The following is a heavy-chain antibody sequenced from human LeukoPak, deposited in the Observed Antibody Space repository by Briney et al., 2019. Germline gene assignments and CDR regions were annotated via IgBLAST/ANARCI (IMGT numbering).Heavy chain of an antibody. J-gene: IGHJ1*01. CDR2: ITGSGGST. Sequence: PGGSLRLSCAASGFTFSSYAMSGVRQAPGKGVEGVSGITGSGGSTFCGDSVRGRFTISRDYSKNTLYMQMNSLRAENTALYHCAKDLQQQPIASAGTLGYFQHWGQGTLVTVSS. CDR1: GFTFSSYA. D-gene: IGHD6-13*01. V-gene: IGHV3-23*02. CDR3: AKDLQQQPIASAGTLGYFQH.